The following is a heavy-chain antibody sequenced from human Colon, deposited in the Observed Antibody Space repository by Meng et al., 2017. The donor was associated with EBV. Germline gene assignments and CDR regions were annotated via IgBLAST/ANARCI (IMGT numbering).Heavy chain of an antibody. CDR3: ARARDYYDSSGYADY. D-gene: IGHD3-22*01. CDR2: SNAGNGNT. Sequence: VEFWQSXXAGXXXVASVQVSXXASGYTFTXXXMHWVXQAPGQRLEWMGWSNAGNGNTKYPQKFQGRVTITRDTSASAAYMELSSLRSEDTAVYYCARARDYYDSSGYADYWGQGTLVTVSS. J-gene: IGHJ4*02. CDR1: GYTFTXXX. V-gene: IGHV1-3*01.